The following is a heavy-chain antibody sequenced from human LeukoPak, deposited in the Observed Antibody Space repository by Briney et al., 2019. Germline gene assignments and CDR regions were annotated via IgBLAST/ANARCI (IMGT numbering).Heavy chain of an antibody. D-gene: IGHD3-10*01. J-gene: IGHJ4*02. CDR3: AKVLGTGFGAWYYFDY. CDR2: ISNSDYST. CDR1: GFAFSSYA. V-gene: IGHV3-23*01. Sequence: GGSLRLSCAASGFAFSSYAMSWVRQAPGKGLEWVSTISNSDYSTYYADSVKGRFTISRDNSKNTLYLQMNSLTAEDMAVYYGAKVLGTGFGAWYYFDYWGEGSLVTV.